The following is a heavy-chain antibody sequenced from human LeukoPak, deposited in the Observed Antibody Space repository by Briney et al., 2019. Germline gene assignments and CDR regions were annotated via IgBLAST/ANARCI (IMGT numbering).Heavy chain of an antibody. CDR2: IIPVVDIA. CDR1: GDTFTNFG. Sequence: GASVKVSCKASGDTFTNFGFSWVRQAPGQGLEWMGRIIPVVDIAGHAEKFRGRVTITADKSTGTAYMELSSLKSEDTAVYYCATDRVSIVATIGDGFDFWGPGTMVTVSP. J-gene: IGHJ3*01. CDR3: ATDRVSIVATIGDGFDF. D-gene: IGHD5-12*01. V-gene: IGHV1-69*04.